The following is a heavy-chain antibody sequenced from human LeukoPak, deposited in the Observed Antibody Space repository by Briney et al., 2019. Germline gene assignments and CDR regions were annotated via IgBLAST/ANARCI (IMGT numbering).Heavy chain of an antibody. CDR3: AKLRIYDSSIYYFDY. V-gene: IGHV4-59*01. J-gene: IGHJ4*02. CDR1: GGSISSYY. Sequence: SETLSLTCTVSGGSISSYYWGWIRQPPGKGLEWIGYIYYSGSTNYNPSLKSRVTISVDTSKNQFSLKLSSATAADTAVYYCAKLRIYDSSIYYFDYWGQGTLVTVSS. D-gene: IGHD3-22*01. CDR2: IYYSGST.